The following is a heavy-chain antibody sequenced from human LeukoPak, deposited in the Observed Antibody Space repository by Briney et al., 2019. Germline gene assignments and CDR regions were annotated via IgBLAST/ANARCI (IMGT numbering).Heavy chain of an antibody. CDR2: ISYDGSNK. D-gene: IGHD2-21*02. CDR1: GFTFSSYA. CDR3: ARAAPYCGGDCYPD. Sequence: GGSLRLSCAASGFTFSSYAMHWVRQAPGKGLEWVAVISYDGSNKYYADSVKGRFTISRDNSKNTLYLQMNSLGAEDTAVYYCARAAPYCGGDCYPDWGQGTLVTASS. J-gene: IGHJ4*02. V-gene: IGHV3-30-3*01.